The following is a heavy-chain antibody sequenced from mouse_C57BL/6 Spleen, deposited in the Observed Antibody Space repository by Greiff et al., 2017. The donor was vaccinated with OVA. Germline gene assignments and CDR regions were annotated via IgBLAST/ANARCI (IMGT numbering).Heavy chain of an antibody. CDR3: ARWDGSSYWYFDV. D-gene: IGHD1-1*01. Sequence: EVQLVESGPELVKPGASVKIPCKASGYTFTDYNMDWVKQSHGKSLEWIGDINPNNGGTIYNQKFKGKATLTVDKSSSTAYMELRSLTSEDTAVYYCARWDGSSYWYFDVWGTGTTVTVSS. J-gene: IGHJ1*03. CDR2: INPNNGGT. V-gene: IGHV1-18*01. CDR1: GYTFTDYN.